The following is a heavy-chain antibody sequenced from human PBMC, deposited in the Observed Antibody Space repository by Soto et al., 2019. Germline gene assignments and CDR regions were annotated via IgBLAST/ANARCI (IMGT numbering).Heavy chain of an antibody. CDR1: GGSISSYY. CDR2: IYYSGST. CDR3: ARHHEEWGYCSGGSCYFFDY. J-gene: IGHJ4*02. V-gene: IGHV4-59*01. D-gene: IGHD2-15*01. Sequence: SETLSLTCTVSGGSISSYYWSWIRQPPGKGLEWIGYIYYSGSTNYNPSLKSRVTISVDTSKNQFSLKLSSVTAADTAVYYCARHHEEWGYCSGGSCYFFDYWGQGTLVTVSS.